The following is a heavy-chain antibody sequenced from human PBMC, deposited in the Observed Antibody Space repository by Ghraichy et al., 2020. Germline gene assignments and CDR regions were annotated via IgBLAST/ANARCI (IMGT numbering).Heavy chain of an antibody. J-gene: IGHJ4*02. CDR3: ATEGVIVVVTAIDY. CDR1: GFTFSSYA. V-gene: IGHV3-30*01. Sequence: GGSLRLSCAASGFTFSSYAMHWVRQAPGKGLEWVAVISYDGSNKYYADSVKGRFTISRDNSKNTLYLQMNSLRAEDTAVYYCATEGVIVVVTAIDYWGQGTLVTVSS. CDR2: ISYDGSNK. D-gene: IGHD2-21*02.